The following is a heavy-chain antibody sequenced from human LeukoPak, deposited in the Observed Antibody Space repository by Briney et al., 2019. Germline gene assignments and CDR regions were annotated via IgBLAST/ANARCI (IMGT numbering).Heavy chain of an antibody. CDR1: GFTFDDYA. CDR3: AKTLREYYDILAGTVFDY. D-gene: IGHD3-9*01. Sequence: PGRSLRLSCAASGFTFDDYAMHWVRQAPGKGLEWVSGISWNSGSIGYADSVKGRLTTSRDNAKNSLYLQMNSLRAEDTALYYCAKTLREYYDILAGTVFDYWGQGTLVTVSS. CDR2: ISWNSGSI. J-gene: IGHJ4*02. V-gene: IGHV3-9*01.